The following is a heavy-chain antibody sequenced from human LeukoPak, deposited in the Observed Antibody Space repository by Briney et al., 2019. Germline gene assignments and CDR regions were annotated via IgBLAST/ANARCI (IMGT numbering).Heavy chain of an antibody. CDR3: ARELEVGSTKSSFDI. J-gene: IGHJ3*02. V-gene: IGHV4-39*07. D-gene: IGHD1-26*01. CDR1: GGSISSSSYY. Sequence: PSETLSLTCTVSGGSISSSSYYWGWIRQPPGKGLEWIGSIYYSGSTYYNPSLKSRVTISVDTSKNQFSLKLSSVTAADTAVYYCARELEVGSTKSSFDIWGQGTMVTVSS. CDR2: IYYSGST.